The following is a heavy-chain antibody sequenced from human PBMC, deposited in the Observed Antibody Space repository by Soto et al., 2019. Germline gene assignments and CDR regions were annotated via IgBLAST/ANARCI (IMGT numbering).Heavy chain of an antibody. J-gene: IGHJ4*02. Sequence: PGGSLRLSCAASGFTLSSYGMHWVRQAPGKGLEWVAVIWYDGSYKYYADSVKGRFTISRDNSKNTLYLQMNSLRAEDTALYYCARESGSWYAGFFDLWGQGTLVTVSS. CDR1: GFTLSSYG. V-gene: IGHV3-33*01. D-gene: IGHD6-13*01. CDR2: IWYDGSYK. CDR3: ARESGSWYAGFFDL.